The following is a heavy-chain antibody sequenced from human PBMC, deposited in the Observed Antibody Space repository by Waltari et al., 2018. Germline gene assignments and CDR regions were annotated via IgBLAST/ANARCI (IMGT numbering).Heavy chain of an antibody. D-gene: IGHD5-12*01. V-gene: IGHV4-39*01. Sequence: QLQLQESGPGLVKPSETLSLTCTVSGGSIGSSSYYWGWLRQSPGKGLEWIGNIYYSGSTYYGGSTYYNPTLKSRVSISGDTSKNQFSLKLSSVTAADTAVYYCARHWKKSGYRFDPWGQGTLVTVSS. J-gene: IGHJ5*02. CDR3: ARHWKKSGYRFDP. CDR1: GGSIGSSSYY. CDR2: IYYSGSTYYGGST.